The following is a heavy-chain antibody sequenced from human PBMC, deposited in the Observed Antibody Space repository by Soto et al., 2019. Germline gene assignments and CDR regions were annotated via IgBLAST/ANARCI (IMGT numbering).Heavy chain of an antibody. V-gene: IGHV4-39*01. J-gene: IGHJ6*02. CDR2: VYYSGTT. D-gene: IGHD3-10*01. Sequence: SETLSLTCTVSGGSISSENFYWGWIRQPPRKGLEWTGSVYYSGTTYYNPSLKSRVTISVDTSKNQFSLKLSSVTAAHTAVYHCARFGRGWYYYYYGMDVWGQGTTVTVS. CDR3: ARFGRGWYYYYYGMDV. CDR1: GGSISSENFY.